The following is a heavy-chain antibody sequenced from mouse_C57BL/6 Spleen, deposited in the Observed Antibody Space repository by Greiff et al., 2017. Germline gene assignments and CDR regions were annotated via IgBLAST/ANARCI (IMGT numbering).Heavy chain of an antibody. CDR1: GFTFSNYW. D-gene: IGHD1-1*01. V-gene: IGHV6-3*01. CDR3: TYGSPFAY. J-gene: IGHJ3*01. Sequence: EVKLVESGGGLVQPGGSMKLSCVASGFTFSNYWMNWVRQSPEKGLEWVAQIRLKSDNYATHYAESVKGRFTISRDDSKSSVYLQMNNLRAEDTGIYYCTYGSPFAYWGQGTLVTVSA. CDR2: IRLKSDNYAT.